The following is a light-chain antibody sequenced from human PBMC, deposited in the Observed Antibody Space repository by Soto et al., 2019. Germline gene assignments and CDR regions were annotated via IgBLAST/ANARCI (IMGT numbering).Light chain of an antibody. CDR3: QNFGDSPFT. CDR2: GAS. CDR1: ETISSHY. J-gene: IGKJ3*01. Sequence: ESVLMQSPDTLSLSQGERATLSCRASETISSHYIAWYQQKPDQAPRLLILGASTRATGIPDRFSGSWSGTDFTLTISRLEPEDFAVYYCQNFGDSPFTFGPGT. V-gene: IGKV3-20*01.